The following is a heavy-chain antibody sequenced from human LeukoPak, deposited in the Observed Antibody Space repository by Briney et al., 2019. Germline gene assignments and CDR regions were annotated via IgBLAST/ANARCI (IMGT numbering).Heavy chain of an antibody. Sequence: ASVKVSCKASGFTFTSSAMQWVRQARGQRLEWIGWIVVGSGNTNYPQKFQERVTITRDMSTSTAYMELSSLRSEDTAVYYCAARYYDFWSGYRDWYFDLWGRGTLVTVSS. V-gene: IGHV1-58*02. J-gene: IGHJ2*01. CDR3: AARYYDFWSGYRDWYFDL. CDR2: IVVGSGNT. CDR1: GFTFTSSA. D-gene: IGHD3-3*01.